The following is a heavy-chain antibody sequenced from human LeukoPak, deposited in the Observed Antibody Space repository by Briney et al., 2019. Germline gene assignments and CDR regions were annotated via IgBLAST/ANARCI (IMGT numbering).Heavy chain of an antibody. Sequence: GGSLRLSCTASGFTFGDYAMSWVRQAPGKGLEWVGFIRSKAYGGTTEYAASVKGRFTITRDDSKSIAYLQMNSLKTEDTAVYYCTRGRTTYGGGTFDYWGQGTLVTVSS. D-gene: IGHD4-23*01. CDR1: GFTFGDYA. V-gene: IGHV3-49*04. CDR2: IRSKAYGGTT. J-gene: IGHJ4*02. CDR3: TRGRTTYGGGTFDY.